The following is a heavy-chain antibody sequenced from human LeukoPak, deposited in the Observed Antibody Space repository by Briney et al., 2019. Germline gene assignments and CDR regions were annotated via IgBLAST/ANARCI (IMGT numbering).Heavy chain of an antibody. J-gene: IGHJ5*02. Sequence: PGGSVTLSCAASGFTFSSYGKSWLRQARGKALEWVSDYSGSGGSIYYVDCVKRRLPISRDNSKNTLYMQMNSLRAEDTAVYYCAKDSVNHADWFDPWGQGTLVTVSS. CDR3: AKDSVNHADWFDP. D-gene: IGHD1-14*01. CDR2: YSGSGGSI. CDR1: GFTFSSYG. V-gene: IGHV3-23*01.